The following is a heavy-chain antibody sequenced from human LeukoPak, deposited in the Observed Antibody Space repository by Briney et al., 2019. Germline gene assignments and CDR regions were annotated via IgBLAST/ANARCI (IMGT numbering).Heavy chain of an antibody. D-gene: IGHD3-10*01. J-gene: IGHJ4*02. CDR3: ARAPHYYGSGSYFYY. CDR2: ISAYNGNT. CDR1: GYTFTSDG. V-gene: IGHV1-18*01. Sequence: ASVKVSCKASGYTFTSDGISWVRQAPGQGLEWMGWISAYNGNTNYAQKLQGRVTMTTDTSTSTAYMELRSLRSDDTAVYYCARAPHYYGSGSYFYYWGQGTLVTVSS.